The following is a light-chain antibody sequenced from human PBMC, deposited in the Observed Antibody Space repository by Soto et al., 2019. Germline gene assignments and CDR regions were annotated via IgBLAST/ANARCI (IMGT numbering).Light chain of an antibody. V-gene: IGLV2-23*01. J-gene: IGLJ2*01. CDR2: EGS. CDR3: CSYAGSSTLV. Sequence: QSALTQPASVSGSPGQSITISCTGTSSDVGSYKFVYWYQQHPGKAPKLLIYEGSKRPTGVSNRSSGSKSGNTASLTISGLQAEDEADYYCCSYAGSSTLVFGGGTKLTVL. CDR1: SSDVGSYKF.